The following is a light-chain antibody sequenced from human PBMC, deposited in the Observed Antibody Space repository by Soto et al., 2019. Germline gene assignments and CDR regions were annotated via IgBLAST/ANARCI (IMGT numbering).Light chain of an antibody. Sequence: VLTQSPGTLSLSPGETATLSCRASQPVDTNYFSWFQQKPGQPPRVLIFATSSRATGTPRRFTGSGSGTDLTLTISRPEPEDFALYFCQQFTDSPPEYTFGLGNKLEIK. CDR1: QPVDTNY. CDR3: QQFTDSPPEYT. J-gene: IGKJ2*01. V-gene: IGKV3-20*01. CDR2: ATS.